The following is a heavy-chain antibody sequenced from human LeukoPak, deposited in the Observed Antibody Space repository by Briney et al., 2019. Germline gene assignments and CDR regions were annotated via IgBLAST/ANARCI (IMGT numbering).Heavy chain of an antibody. Sequence: GASVKVPCKASGYTFTSYGISWVRQAPGQGLEWMGGIIPIFGTANYAQKFQGRVTITADESTSTAYMELSSLRSEDTAVYYCARVPGSTSCYPGGCFRVYYYYMDVWGKGTTVTVSS. J-gene: IGHJ6*03. CDR3: ARVPGSTSCYPGGCFRVYYYYMDV. CDR1: GYTFTSYG. V-gene: IGHV1-69*13. D-gene: IGHD2-2*01. CDR2: IIPIFGTA.